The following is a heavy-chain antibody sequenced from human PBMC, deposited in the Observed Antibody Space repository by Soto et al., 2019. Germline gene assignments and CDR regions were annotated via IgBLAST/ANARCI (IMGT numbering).Heavy chain of an antibody. CDR1: GFTFSSYG. CDR2: IWYDGSNE. J-gene: IGHJ1*01. CDR3: AREEYSSGTGYLQK. D-gene: IGHD6-19*01. V-gene: IGHV3-33*01. Sequence: QVQLVESGGGVVQPGRSLRLSCAASGFTFSSYGMHWVRQAPGKGLEWVALIWYDGSNEYYVDSVKGRFTISRDNSKNALFLQMNSVRAEDKAMYYCAREEYSSGTGYLQKWGQGTLVTVSS.